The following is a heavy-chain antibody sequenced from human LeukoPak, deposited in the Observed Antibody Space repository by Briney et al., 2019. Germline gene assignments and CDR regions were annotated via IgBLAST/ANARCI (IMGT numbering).Heavy chain of an antibody. D-gene: IGHD5-12*01. CDR3: ARGNSGYDF. Sequence: SETLSLTCAVYGGSFSGYYWSWIRQPPGKGLEWIGEINHSGSTNYNPSLKSRVTISVDTSKNQFSLKLRSVTAADTAVYYCARGNSGYDFWGQGTLVTVSS. CDR2: INHSGST. V-gene: IGHV4-34*01. CDR1: GGSFSGYY. J-gene: IGHJ4*02.